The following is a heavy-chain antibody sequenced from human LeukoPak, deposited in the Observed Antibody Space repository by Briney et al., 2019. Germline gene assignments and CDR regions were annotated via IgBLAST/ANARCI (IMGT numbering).Heavy chain of an antibody. CDR3: ARVEMGTPRGAFDI. CDR2: SGSGGGT. J-gene: IGHJ3*02. Sequence: GGSLRLSCATSGFTFDDYGMSWVRQAPGKGLEWVSGSGSGGGTYYADSVKGRFTISRDNSKNTLYLQINSLRAEDTAVYYCARVEMGTPRGAFDIWGQGTMVTVSS. CDR1: GFTFDDYG. D-gene: IGHD5-24*01. V-gene: IGHV3-23*01.